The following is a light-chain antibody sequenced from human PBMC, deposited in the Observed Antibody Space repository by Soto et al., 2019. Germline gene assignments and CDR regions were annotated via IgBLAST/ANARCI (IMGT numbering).Light chain of an antibody. Sequence: SALTQPPSASGTPGQRVTISCSGSSSHIGSNTVTWYQQLPGTAPKLLIYSNNQRPSGLPDRFSGSKSGTSASLAISGLQSEDEADYYCAAWDDSLNVLVFGTGSKVTV. CDR3: AAWDDSLNVLV. V-gene: IGLV1-44*01. CDR1: SSHIGSNT. CDR2: SNN. J-gene: IGLJ1*01.